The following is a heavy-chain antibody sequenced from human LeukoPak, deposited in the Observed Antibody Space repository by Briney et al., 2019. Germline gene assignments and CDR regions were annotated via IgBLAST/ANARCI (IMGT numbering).Heavy chain of an antibody. D-gene: IGHD2-2*01. CDR1: GGSISSYY. J-gene: IGHJ4*02. CDR3: AGNILGYCSSTSCIPY. CDR2: IYYSGST. Sequence: SETLSLTCTVSGGSISSYYWSWIRQPPGKGLEWNGYIYYSGSTNYNPSLKSRVTISVDTSKNQFSLKLSSVTAADTAVYYCAGNILGYCSSTSCIPYWGQGTLVTVSS. V-gene: IGHV4-59*01.